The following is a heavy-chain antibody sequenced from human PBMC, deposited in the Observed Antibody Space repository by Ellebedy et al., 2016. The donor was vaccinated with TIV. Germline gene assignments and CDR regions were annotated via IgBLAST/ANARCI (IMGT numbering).Heavy chain of an antibody. CDR2: INQDGSDK. CDR1: GFSFRSYW. J-gene: IGHJ3*02. V-gene: IGHV3-7*01. CDR3: ATDGSYGDYRSPTHAFEI. D-gene: IGHD4-17*01. Sequence: GGSLRLSCGASGFSFRSYWMTWVRQAPGKGLEWVANINQDGSDKYYVDSVKGRFTIARDNAKNSLYLQMTTLRVDDTAVYYCATDGSYGDYRSPTHAFEIWGQGTMVTVSS.